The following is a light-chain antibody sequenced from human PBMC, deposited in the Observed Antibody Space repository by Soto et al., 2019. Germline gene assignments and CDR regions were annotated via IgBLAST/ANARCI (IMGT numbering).Light chain of an antibody. Sequence: DIERSPPPSPLHAYVGDRVTITCRASQSISSYLNWYQQKPGKAPKLLIYAASSLQSGVPSRFSGSGSGTDFTLTISSLQPEDFATYYCQQSYSTIWTFGQGTKVDIK. CDR3: QQSYSTIWT. J-gene: IGKJ1*01. CDR2: AAS. CDR1: QSISSY. V-gene: IGKV1-39*01.